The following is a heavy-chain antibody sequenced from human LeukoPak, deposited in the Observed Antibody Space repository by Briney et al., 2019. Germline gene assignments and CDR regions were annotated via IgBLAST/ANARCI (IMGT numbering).Heavy chain of an antibody. D-gene: IGHD1-26*01. CDR3: ARQKLPEYFDY. Sequence: PSETLSLTCTVSGGSISSSSYYWGWIRQPPGKGLEWIGSIYYSGSTYYNPSLKSRVTISVDTSKNQFSLKLGSVTAADTAVYYCARQKLPEYFDYWGQGTLVTVSS. V-gene: IGHV4-39*01. CDR2: IYYSGST. J-gene: IGHJ4*02. CDR1: GGSISSSSYY.